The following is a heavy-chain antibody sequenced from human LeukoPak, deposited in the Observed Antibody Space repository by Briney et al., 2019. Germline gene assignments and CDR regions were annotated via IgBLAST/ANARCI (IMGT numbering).Heavy chain of an antibody. J-gene: IGHJ3*02. Sequence: TGGSLRLSCAASGFTFDDYAMHWVRQAPGKGLEWVSGISWNSGSIGYADSVKGRFTISRDNAKNSLYLQMNSLRAEDTAVYYCAKDIRKFSHNACDIWGQGTMVTVSS. CDR2: ISWNSGSI. V-gene: IGHV3-9*01. D-gene: IGHD3-3*02. CDR1: GFTFDDYA. CDR3: AKDIRKFSHNACDI.